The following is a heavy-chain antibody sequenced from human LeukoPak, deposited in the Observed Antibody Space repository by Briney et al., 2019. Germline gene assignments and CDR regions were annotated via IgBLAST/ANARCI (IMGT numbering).Heavy chain of an antibody. CDR2: ISCDGSNK. J-gene: IGHJ3*02. Sequence: GGSLRLSCAASGFTFSSYGMHCVRQAPGKGLEWVAVISCDGSNKYYADSVKGRFTISRDNSKNTLYLQMNSLTAEDTAVYYCAKGSTGIAAAGNLDIWGQGTMVTVSS. V-gene: IGHV3-30*18. CDR3: AKGSTGIAAAGNLDI. CDR1: GFTFSSYG. D-gene: IGHD6-13*01.